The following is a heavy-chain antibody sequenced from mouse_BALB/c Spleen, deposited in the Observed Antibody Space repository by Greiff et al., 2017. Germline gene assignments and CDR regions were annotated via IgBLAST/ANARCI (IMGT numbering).Heavy chain of an antibody. CDR2: IYPGDGST. J-gene: IGHJ3*01. Sequence: VQLQQSGPELVKPGALVKISCKASGYTFTSYDINWVKQRPGQGLEWIGWIYPGDGSTNYNGKFKGKATLTADKSSSTAYMQLSSLTSVDSAVYFCAREGDYPAWFAYWGQGTLVTVSA. D-gene: IGHD2-13*01. V-gene: IGHV1S56*01. CDR3: AREGDYPAWFAY. CDR1: GYTFTSYD.